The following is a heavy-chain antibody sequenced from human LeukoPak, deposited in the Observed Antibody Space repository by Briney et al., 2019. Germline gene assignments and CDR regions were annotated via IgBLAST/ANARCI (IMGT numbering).Heavy chain of an antibody. Sequence: GGSLRLSCAASGFTFSSYAMHWVRQAPGKGLEWVAVISYDGSNKYYADSVKGRFTISRDNSKNTLYLQMNSLRAEDTAVYYCARARYLSSGYDFDYWGQGTLVTVSS. J-gene: IGHJ4*02. CDR2: ISYDGSNK. CDR1: GFTFSSYA. V-gene: IGHV3-30-3*01. D-gene: IGHD6-19*01. CDR3: ARARYLSSGYDFDY.